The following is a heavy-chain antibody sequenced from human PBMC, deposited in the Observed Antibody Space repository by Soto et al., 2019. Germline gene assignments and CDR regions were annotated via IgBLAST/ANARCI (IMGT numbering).Heavy chain of an antibody. CDR3: ASGSGYEGRTYYYYGMDV. Sequence: QVQLVQSGAEVKKPGASVKVSCKASGYTFTSYGISWVRQAPGQGLEWMGWISAYNGNTNYAQKLQGRVTMTTDTSTGTDYMELRSLRSDDTAVYYGASGSGYEGRTYYYYGMDVWCQGTTVNVSS. CDR2: ISAYNGNT. D-gene: IGHD5-12*01. V-gene: IGHV1-18*01. J-gene: IGHJ6*02. CDR1: GYTFTSYG.